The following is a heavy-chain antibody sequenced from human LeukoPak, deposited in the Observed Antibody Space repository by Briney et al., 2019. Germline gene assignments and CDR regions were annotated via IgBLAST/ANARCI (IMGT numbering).Heavy chain of an antibody. CDR1: GDSIRSSSYY. D-gene: IGHD6-13*01. CDR3: ARHVYSTSWTYYYYYMDV. CDR2: FSYCGST. Sequence: PSQTLSLTCTVSGDSIRSSSYYWGWIRQPPGKGLEWIGSFSYCGSTYYNPSLKSRVTISVDLSKNEFSLKLSSVTAADTAVYYCARHVYSTSWTYYYYYMDVWGKGTTVTISS. V-gene: IGHV4-39*01. J-gene: IGHJ6*03.